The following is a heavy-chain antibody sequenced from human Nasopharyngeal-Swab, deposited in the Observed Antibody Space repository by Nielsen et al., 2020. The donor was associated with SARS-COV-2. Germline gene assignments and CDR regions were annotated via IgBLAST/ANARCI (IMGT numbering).Heavy chain of an antibody. V-gene: IGHV3-53*04. CDR1: GFTVSSNY. J-gene: IGHJ6*02. D-gene: IGHD3-22*01. Sequence: GRSLKISCAASGFTVSSNYMSWVRQAPGKGLEWVSVIYSGGSTYYADSVKGRFTISRHNSKNTLYLQMNSLRAEDTAVYYCASRRSPTYYDSSAIYYYYGMDVWGQGTTVTVSS. CDR2: IYSGGST. CDR3: ASRRSPTYYDSSAIYYYYGMDV.